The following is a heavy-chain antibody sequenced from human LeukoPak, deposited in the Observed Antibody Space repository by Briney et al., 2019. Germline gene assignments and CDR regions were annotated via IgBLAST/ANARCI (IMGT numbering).Heavy chain of an antibody. J-gene: IGHJ4*02. CDR3: ARVKGYYGSGDFDY. V-gene: IGHV4-39*06. CDR2: IFYSGNT. Sequence: SETLSLTCTVSGGSISSSNFHWGWIRQPPGKGLEWIGNIFYSGNTYYNPSLKSRVTISVDTSKNQFALKLSSVTAADTAVYYCARVKGYYGSGDFDYWGQGTLVTVSS. CDR1: GGSISSSNFH. D-gene: IGHD3-10*01.